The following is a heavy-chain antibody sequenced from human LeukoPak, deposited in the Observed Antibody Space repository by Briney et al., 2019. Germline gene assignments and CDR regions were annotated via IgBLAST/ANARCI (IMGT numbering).Heavy chain of an antibody. D-gene: IGHD5-24*01. Sequence: GRSLRLSCAASRFTFSTYAMHWVRQAPGKGLEWVAGISNDGTNEDHADSVKGRFTISRDNSKNTLYLQTNSLRAEDTAVYYCAKTGTEDGYNIYFDHWGQGTLVTVSS. CDR2: ISNDGTNE. CDR1: RFTFSTYA. V-gene: IGHV3-30-3*02. CDR3: AKTGTEDGYNIYFDH. J-gene: IGHJ4*02.